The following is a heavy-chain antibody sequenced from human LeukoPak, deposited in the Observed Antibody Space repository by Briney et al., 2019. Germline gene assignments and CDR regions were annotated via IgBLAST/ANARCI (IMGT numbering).Heavy chain of an antibody. CDR1: AFTFSDYW. D-gene: IGHD1-26*01. Sequence: GGSLRLSCAASAFTFSDYWMTWVRQTPGKGLERVANINNHGSETYYVDSVRGRFTISRDNAKNSLYLQMNSLRAEDTAVYYCAKGLRKLIVGSTEYYFDYWGQGTLVTVSS. J-gene: IGHJ4*02. V-gene: IGHV3-7*01. CDR3: AKGLRKLIVGSTEYYFDY. CDR2: INNHGSET.